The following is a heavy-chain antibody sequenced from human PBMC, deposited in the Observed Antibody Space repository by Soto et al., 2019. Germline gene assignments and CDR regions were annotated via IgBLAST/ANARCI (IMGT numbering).Heavy chain of an antibody. CDR3: ARGGIAVAGDMYYFDY. Sequence: SVKVSCKASGGTFSSYAISWVRQAPGQGLEWMGGIIPIFGTANYAQKFQGRVTITADESTSTAYMELSSLRSEDTAVYYCARGGIAVAGDMYYFDYWGQGTLVTVSS. D-gene: IGHD6-19*01. CDR2: IIPIFGTA. V-gene: IGHV1-69*13. CDR1: GGTFSSYA. J-gene: IGHJ4*02.